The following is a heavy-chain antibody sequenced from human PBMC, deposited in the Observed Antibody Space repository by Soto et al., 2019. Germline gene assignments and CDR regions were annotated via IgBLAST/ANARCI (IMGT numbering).Heavy chain of an antibody. J-gene: IGHJ4*02. D-gene: IGHD3-10*01. V-gene: IGHV3-30-3*01. CDR1: GFTFNDYA. CDR3: ARVGTLVRGTYYFDY. CDR2: ISHDGNNK. Sequence: QVQLVESGGGVVQPGRSLRLSCAASGFTFNDYAMHWVRQAPGKGLEWVAVISHDGNNKLYADSVKGRFTISRDNSKNTRYLQMNSLRAEDTAVFYCARVGTLVRGTYYFDYWGQGTLVTVPS.